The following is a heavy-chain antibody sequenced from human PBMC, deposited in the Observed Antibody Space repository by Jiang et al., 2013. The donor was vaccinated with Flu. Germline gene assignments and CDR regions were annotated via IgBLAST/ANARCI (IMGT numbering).Heavy chain of an antibody. D-gene: IGHD4-11*01. CDR3: ARGYRGLISLGWFDP. CDR1: GGSFSGYY. Sequence: LLKPSETLSLTCAVYGGSFSGYYWSWIRQPPGKGLEWIGEINHSGSTNYNPSLKSRVTISVDTSKNQFSLKLSSVTAADTAVYYCARGYRGLISLGWFDPWGQGTLVTVSS. CDR2: INHSGST. J-gene: IGHJ5*02. V-gene: IGHV4-34*01.